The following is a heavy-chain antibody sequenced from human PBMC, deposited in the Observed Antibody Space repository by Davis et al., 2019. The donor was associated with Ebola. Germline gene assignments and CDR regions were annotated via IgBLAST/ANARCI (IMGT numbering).Heavy chain of an antibody. CDR1: GASISSYY. D-gene: IGHD3-9*01. J-gene: IGHJ6*04. V-gene: IGHV4-59*01. CDR3: ARGVTDILTGFVDV. Sequence: MPSETLSLTCSVSGASISSYYWSWIRQPPGKGLEWIGYIYYSGSTNYNPSLKSRVTISVDTSKNQFSLKLSSVTAADTAVYYCARGVTDILTGFVDVWGKGTTVTVSS. CDR2: IYYSGST.